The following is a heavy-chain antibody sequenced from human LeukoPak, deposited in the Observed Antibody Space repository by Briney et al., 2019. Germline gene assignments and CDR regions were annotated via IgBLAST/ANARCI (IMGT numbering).Heavy chain of an antibody. CDR1: GFTFSSYG. CDR3: AKARKDIVVVVAASPDY. J-gene: IGHJ4*02. D-gene: IGHD2-15*01. Sequence: PGGSLRLSCAASGFTFSSYGMHWFRQAPGKGLEWVAVISYDGSNKYYADSVKGRFTISRDNSKNTLYLQMNSLRAEDTAVYYCAKARKDIVVVVAASPDYWGQGTLVTVSS. CDR2: ISYDGSNK. V-gene: IGHV3-30*18.